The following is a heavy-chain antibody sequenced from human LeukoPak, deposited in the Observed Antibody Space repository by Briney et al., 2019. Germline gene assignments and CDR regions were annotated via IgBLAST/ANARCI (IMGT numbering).Heavy chain of an antibody. J-gene: IGHJ4*02. CDR1: GFSFSTYS. D-gene: IGHD3-22*01. Sequence: GGSLRLSCAASGFSFSTYSMNWVRQAPGKGLEWVSSISSSGLYIYYADSVKGRFTISRDNSKNTLYLQMNSLRAEDTAVYYCANGDYYDSSGYYYKTFDYWGQGTLVTVSS. V-gene: IGHV3-21*01. CDR3: ANGDYYDSSGYYYKTFDY. CDR2: ISSSGLYI.